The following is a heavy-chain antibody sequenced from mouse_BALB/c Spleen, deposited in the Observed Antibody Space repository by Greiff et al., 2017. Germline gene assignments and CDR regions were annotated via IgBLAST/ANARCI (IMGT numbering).Heavy chain of an antibody. D-gene: IGHD2-1*01. CDR2: ISSGGST. Sequence: EVKLQESGGGLVKPGGSLKLSCAASGFTFSSYAMSWVRQTPEKRLEWVASISSGGSTYYPDSVKGRFTISRDNARNILYLQMSSLRSEDTAMYYCARGDYGNYVLFAYWGQGTLVTVSA. J-gene: IGHJ3*01. V-gene: IGHV5-6-5*01. CDR3: ARGDYGNYVLFAY. CDR1: GFTFSSYA.